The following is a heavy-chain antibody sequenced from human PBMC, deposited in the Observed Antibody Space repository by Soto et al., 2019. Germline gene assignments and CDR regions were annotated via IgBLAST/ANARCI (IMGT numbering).Heavy chain of an antibody. CDR1: GYTFTGHY. D-gene: IGHD2-2*01. Sequence: QVQMVQSGAEVKKPGTSVTVSCKASGYTFTGHYIHWVRQAPGQGLEWIGWINAYTGGGNYAKKFQGWVTMTRDTSISTAFMELKRLRDDDTAVYYCARGCSSTTCYRGSLHMDVWGQGTTVIASS. J-gene: IGHJ6*02. CDR2: INAYTGGG. CDR3: ARGCSSTTCYRGSLHMDV. V-gene: IGHV1-2*04.